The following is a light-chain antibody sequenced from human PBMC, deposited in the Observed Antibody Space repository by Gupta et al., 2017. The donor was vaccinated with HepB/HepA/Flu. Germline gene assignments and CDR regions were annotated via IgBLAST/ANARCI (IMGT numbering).Light chain of an antibody. J-gene: IGKJ1*01. CDR3: RQGTHWPRT. V-gene: IGKV2-30*02. CDR1: RSLVHSDGNTH. CDR2: MVS. Sequence: DVVMTQSPVSLPVTLGQPASISCRSSRSLVHSDGNTHLNWFQQRPGQSPRRLIYMVSKRDSGVPDRFSGSGSGTDFTLKISRVEAEDVGVYYCRQGTHWPRTFGQGTKVEIK.